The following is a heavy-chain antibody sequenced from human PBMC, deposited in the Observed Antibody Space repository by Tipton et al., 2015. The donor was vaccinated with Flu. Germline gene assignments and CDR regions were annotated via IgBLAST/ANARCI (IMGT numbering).Heavy chain of an antibody. CDR3: ARRGRRSVAFDI. J-gene: IGHJ3*02. D-gene: IGHD3-10*01. CDR1: GGSISSSSYY. Sequence: TLPLTCTVSGGSISSSSYYWGWIRQPPGKGLEWIGSIYYSGSTYYNPSLKSRVTISVDTSKNQFSLKLSSVTAADTAVYYCARRGRRSVAFDIWGQGTMVTVSS. V-gene: IGHV4-39*07. CDR2: IYYSGST.